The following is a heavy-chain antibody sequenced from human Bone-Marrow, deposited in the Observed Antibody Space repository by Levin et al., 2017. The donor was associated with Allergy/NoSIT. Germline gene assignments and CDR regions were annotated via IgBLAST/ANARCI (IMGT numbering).Heavy chain of an antibody. CDR3: ARSSSLEWFDP. D-gene: IGHD6-6*01. CDR1: CCXXIISFYY. Sequence: SETLSLTCTVSCCXXIISFYYXXXXXXXPGKGLEWIGSIYYTGSSHYNPSLKSRVTISVDTSKDHFSLNLTSMTAADTAVYYCARSSSLEWFDPWGQGTLVTVSS. J-gene: IGHJ5*02. CDR2: IYYTGSS. V-gene: IGHV4-39*02.